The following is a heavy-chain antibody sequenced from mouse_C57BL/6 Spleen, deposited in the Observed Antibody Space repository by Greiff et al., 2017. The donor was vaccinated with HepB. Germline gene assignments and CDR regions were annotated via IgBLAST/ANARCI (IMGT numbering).Heavy chain of an antibody. CDR2: INPYNGGT. V-gene: IGHV1-19*01. J-gene: IGHJ4*01. Sequence: EVQLQQSGPVLVKPGASVKMSCKASGYTFTDYYMNWVKQSHGKSLEWIGVINPYNGGTSYNQKFKGKATLTVDKSSSTAYMELNSLTSEDSAVYYCARSVYAMAYWGQGTSVTASS. CDR1: GYTFTDYY. CDR3: ARSVYAMAY.